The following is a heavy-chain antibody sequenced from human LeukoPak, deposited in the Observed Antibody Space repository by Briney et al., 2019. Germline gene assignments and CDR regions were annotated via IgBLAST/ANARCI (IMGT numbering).Heavy chain of an antibody. CDR2: ISSSGSTI. J-gene: IGHJ2*01. D-gene: IGHD2-2*01. CDR1: GFTSSSYE. Sequence: GGSLRLSCAASGFTSSSYEMNWVRQDPGKGLEWVSYISSSGSTIYYADSVKGRFTISRDNAKNSLYLQMSSLRAEDTAVYYCARIPLVSWWYFDLWGRGTLVTVSS. CDR3: ARIPLVSWWYFDL. V-gene: IGHV3-48*03.